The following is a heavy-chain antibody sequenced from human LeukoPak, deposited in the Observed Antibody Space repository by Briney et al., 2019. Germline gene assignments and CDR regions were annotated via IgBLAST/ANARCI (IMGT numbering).Heavy chain of an antibody. V-gene: IGHV3-23*01. D-gene: IGHD1-26*01. J-gene: IGHJ4*02. CDR2: ISGTIGRT. Sequence: GGSLRLSCAASGFTFRRYAMSWVRQAPGKGLEWVSAISGTIGRTYYADSVKGRFTISRDNSKNTLYLQMNSLRAEDTAVYYCASLHWELPPSWGYFDCWGQGTLVTVSS. CDR3: ASLHWELPPSWGYFDC. CDR1: GFTFRRYA.